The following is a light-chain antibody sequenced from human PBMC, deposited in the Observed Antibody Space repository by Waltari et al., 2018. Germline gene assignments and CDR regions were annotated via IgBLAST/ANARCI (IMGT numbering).Light chain of an antibody. CDR2: EGS. CDR1: SSDVGSYNL. J-gene: IGLJ2*01. CDR3: CSYAGSSTDVV. Sequence: QSALTQPASVSGSPGQSITISCTGTSSDVGSYNLVSWYQQHPGKAPKLMIYEGSKRPSVVSKRCSGSKSGNTASLTISGLQAEDEADYYCCSYAGSSTDVVFGGGTKLTVL. V-gene: IGLV2-23*01.